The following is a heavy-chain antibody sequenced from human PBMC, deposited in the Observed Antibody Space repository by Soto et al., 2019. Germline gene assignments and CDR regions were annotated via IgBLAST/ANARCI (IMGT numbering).Heavy chain of an antibody. CDR3: ARDWLGCSSTSCYFAHYYYYYGMDV. CDR2: ISAYNGNT. CDR1: GYTFTSYG. J-gene: IGHJ6*02. D-gene: IGHD2-2*01. V-gene: IGHV1-18*01. Sequence: GASVKVSCKASGYTFTSYGISWVRQAPGQGLEWMGWISAYNGNTNYAQKLQGRVTMTTDTSTSTAYMELRSLRSDDTAVYYCARDWLGCSSTSCYFAHYYYYYGMDVWGQGTMVTVSS.